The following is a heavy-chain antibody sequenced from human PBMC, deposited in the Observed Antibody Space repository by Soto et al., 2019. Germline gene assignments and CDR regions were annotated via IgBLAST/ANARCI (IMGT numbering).Heavy chain of an antibody. J-gene: IGHJ4*02. V-gene: IGHV1-69*06. CDR1: GGTFISDA. D-gene: IGHD3-22*01. CDR2: VIPMFPTA. Sequence: QVRLVQSEAEVKKAGSSVKVSCKASGGTFISDAVTWVRQAPGQGLEWMGGVIPMFPTANYAQKLQGRATITADKSTSTVHMELHSLKSEDTALYYCARCHSDSSGPGYLDSWGQGTLVTVTS. CDR3: ARCHSDSSGPGYLDS.